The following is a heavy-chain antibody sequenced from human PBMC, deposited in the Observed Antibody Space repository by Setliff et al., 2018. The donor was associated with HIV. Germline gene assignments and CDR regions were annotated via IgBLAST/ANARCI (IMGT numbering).Heavy chain of an antibody. J-gene: IGHJ1*01. D-gene: IGHD1-26*01. Sequence: GESLKISCAASGFTFSGYDMNWVRQAPGTGLEWLSYISYSGNTMYYADSVEGRFTISRDNAKNSLYLQMHSLRAEDTAVYYCVRDGSSSGSFYPEYFQYWGQGTLVTVSS. CDR3: VRDGSSSGSFYPEYFQY. CDR1: GFTFSGYD. V-gene: IGHV3-48*03. CDR2: ISYSGNTM.